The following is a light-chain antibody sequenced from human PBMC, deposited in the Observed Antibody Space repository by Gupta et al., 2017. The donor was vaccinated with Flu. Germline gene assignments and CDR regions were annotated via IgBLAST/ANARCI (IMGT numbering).Light chain of an antibody. CDR1: SGSVSTSYY. V-gene: IGLV8-61*01. CDR2: STN. J-gene: IGLJ3*02. Sequence: QTVVTQEPSFSVSPGVTVTLTCGLSSGSVSTSYYPSWYQQTPGQAPLTRSYSTNTRSSGVPERGSGSVLGTTDAITIMGAEAEDESYFDSVKYMGSGSWVFGGGTNLTVL. CDR3: VKYMGSGSWV.